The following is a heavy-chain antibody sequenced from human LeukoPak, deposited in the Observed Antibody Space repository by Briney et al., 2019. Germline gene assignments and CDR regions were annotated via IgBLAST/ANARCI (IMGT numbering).Heavy chain of an antibody. CDR2: IYTSGST. J-gene: IGHJ5*02. CDR1: GGSISSYY. CDR3: ARDYYDILTENNWFDP. D-gene: IGHD3-9*01. Sequence: SETLSLTCTVSGGSISSYYWNWIRQPPGKGLEWIGRIYTSGSTNYNPSLKSRVTMSVDTSKNQFSLKLSSVTAADTAVYYCARDYYDILTENNWFDPWGQGTLVTVSS. V-gene: IGHV4-4*07.